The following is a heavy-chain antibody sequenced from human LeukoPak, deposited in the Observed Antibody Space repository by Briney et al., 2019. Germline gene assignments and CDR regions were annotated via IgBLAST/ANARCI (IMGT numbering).Heavy chain of an antibody. CDR3: ARLSLKVLEWSPTKGKETHYFDY. V-gene: IGHV4-4*02. CDR2: IYHSGNT. D-gene: IGHD3-3*01. CDR1: GGSISSSNW. Sequence: PSGTLSLTCAVSGGSISSSNWWSWVRQPPGKGLGWIGEIYHSGNTNYNPSLKRRVTILEDKSKNQFSLKLSSVTAADTAVYYCARLSLKVLEWSPTKGKETHYFDYWGQGTLVTVSS. J-gene: IGHJ4*02.